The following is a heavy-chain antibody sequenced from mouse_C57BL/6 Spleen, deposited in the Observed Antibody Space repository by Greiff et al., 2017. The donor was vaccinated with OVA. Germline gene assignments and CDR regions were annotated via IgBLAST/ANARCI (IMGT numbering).Heavy chain of an antibody. CDR1: GYTFTSYW. J-gene: IGHJ4*01. V-gene: IGHV1-53*01. Sequence: QVQLQQPGTDLVKPGASVKLSCKASGYTFTSYWMHWVKQRPGQGLEWIGNINPSNGGTNYNEKFKSKATLTVDKSSSTPYMQLSSLKSEDSAVDYCARDAAIRAIDYWGQGTTVTVSS. CDR2: INPSNGGT. CDR3: ARDAAIRAIDY.